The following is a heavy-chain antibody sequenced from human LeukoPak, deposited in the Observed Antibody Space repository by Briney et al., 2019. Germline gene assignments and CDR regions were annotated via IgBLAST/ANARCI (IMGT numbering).Heavy chain of an antibody. J-gene: IGHJ5*02. V-gene: IGHV3-23*01. Sequence: GGSLRLSCAASGFTFSSYAMSWVRQAPGKGLEWVSVISGSGTNTYYADSVKGRFTISRDNSKNTLYLQMGSLRAEDTAVYYCARAPSGYFDWSDPWGQGTLVTVSS. D-gene: IGHD3-9*01. CDR1: GFTFSSYA. CDR3: ARAPSGYFDWSDP. CDR2: ISGSGTNT.